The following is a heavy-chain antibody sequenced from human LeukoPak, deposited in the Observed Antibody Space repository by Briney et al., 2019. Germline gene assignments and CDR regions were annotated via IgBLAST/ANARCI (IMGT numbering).Heavy chain of an antibody. CDR1: GFTFSSHA. CDR2: ISGSGGST. J-gene: IGHJ4*02. V-gene: IGHV3-23*01. Sequence: GGSLRLSCAASGFTFSSHAMSWVRQAPGKGLEWVSAISGSGGSTYYADSVKGRFTISRDNSKNTLYLQMNSLRAEDTAVYYCARAKVRGVIIKSFDYWGQGTLVTVSS. CDR3: ARAKVRGVIIKSFDY. D-gene: IGHD3-10*01.